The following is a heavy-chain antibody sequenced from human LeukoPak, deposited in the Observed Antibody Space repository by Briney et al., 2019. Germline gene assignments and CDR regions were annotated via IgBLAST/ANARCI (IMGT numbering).Heavy chain of an antibody. D-gene: IGHD6-13*01. CDR2: IYTSGSS. CDR1: GGSISNYY. J-gene: IGHJ4*02. Sequence: SETLSLTCTVSGGSISNYYWSWIRQPAGRGLEWIGRIYTSGSSNYNPSLKSRVTMSVDTSKNQFSLKLSSVTAADTAVYYCARGGSSWQSFDYWGQGTLVTVSS. V-gene: IGHV4-4*07. CDR3: ARGGSSWQSFDY.